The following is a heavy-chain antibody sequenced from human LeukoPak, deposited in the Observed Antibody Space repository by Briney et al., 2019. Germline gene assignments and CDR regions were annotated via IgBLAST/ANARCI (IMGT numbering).Heavy chain of an antibody. D-gene: IGHD6-19*01. V-gene: IGHV3-23*01. J-gene: IGHJ4*02. CDR2: ISGSGGST. CDR3: VRDADISGYYSYSDY. CDR1: GFTFSSYA. Sequence: PGGSLRLSCAASGFTFSSYAMSWVRQAPGKGLEWVSAISGSGGSTYYADSVKGRFTVSRDNSKNMLSLQMNSLRVEDTAVYYCVRDADISGYYSYSDYWGQGILVTVSS.